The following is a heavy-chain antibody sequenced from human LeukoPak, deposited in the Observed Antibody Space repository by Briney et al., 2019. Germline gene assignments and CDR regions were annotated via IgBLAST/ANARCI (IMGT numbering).Heavy chain of an antibody. V-gene: IGHV4-39*01. CDR1: GGSISTSSYY. CDR2: IYYTGST. J-gene: IGHJ4*02. Sequence: SETLSLTCTVSGGSISTSSYYWSWIRQPPGKRPERLGTIYYTGSTYYNPSLKSRVTISVAASKNQFSLILSSVTAADTAVYYCARRPGSGSRHFDYWGQGTLVTVSS. D-gene: IGHD3-10*01. CDR3: ARRPGSGSRHFDY.